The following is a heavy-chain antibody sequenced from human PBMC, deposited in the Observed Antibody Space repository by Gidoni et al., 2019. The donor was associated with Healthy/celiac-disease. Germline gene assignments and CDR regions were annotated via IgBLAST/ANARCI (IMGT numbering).Heavy chain of an antibody. Sequence: QVQLVESGGGVVQPGRSLRLSCAGSGFTFSSYGMHWVRQAPGKGLGWLAVISYDGSNKYYADSVKGRFTISRDNSKNTLYLQMNSLRAEDTAVYYCAREGSSTPYGMDVWGQGTTVTVSS. CDR2: ISYDGSNK. CDR1: GFTFSSYG. D-gene: IGHD2-2*01. J-gene: IGHJ6*02. CDR3: AREGSSTPYGMDV. V-gene: IGHV3-30*03.